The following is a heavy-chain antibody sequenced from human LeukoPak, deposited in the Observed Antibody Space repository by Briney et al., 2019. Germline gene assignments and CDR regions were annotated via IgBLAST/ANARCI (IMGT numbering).Heavy chain of an antibody. J-gene: IGHJ4*02. CDR2: IGSTDT. CDR1: GFNYEIHG. Sequence: GGSLRLSCVASGFNYEIHGMTWVRQAPGKGLEWVATIGSTDTYYADSVKGRFTVSRDNSQNTLYLRLNSLRGDDTAVYYCARDATPRNSLWDYLPYWGQGTLVTVSS. CDR3: ARDATPRNSLWDYLPY. D-gene: IGHD3-10*02. V-gene: IGHV3-23*01.